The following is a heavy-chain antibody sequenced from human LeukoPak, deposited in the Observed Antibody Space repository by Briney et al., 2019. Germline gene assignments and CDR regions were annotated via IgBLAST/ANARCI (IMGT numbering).Heavy chain of an antibody. CDR2: ISSSSSYI. CDR1: GITFSSYS. D-gene: IGHD2-2*01. CDR3: ARGVAIVVVPAAIQTNWFDP. V-gene: IGHV3-21*01. Sequence: GGSLRLSCAASGITFSSYSMNWVRQAPGKELEWVSSISSSSSYIYYADSVKGRFTISRDNAKNSLYLQMNSLRAEDTAVYYCARGVAIVVVPAAIQTNWFDPWGQGTLVTVSS. J-gene: IGHJ5*02.